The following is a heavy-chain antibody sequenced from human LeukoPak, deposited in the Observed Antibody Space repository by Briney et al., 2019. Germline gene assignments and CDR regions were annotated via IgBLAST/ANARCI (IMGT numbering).Heavy chain of an antibody. CDR3: TRHGGYSYGNDY. V-gene: IGHV3-73*01. Sequence: GGSLRLSCAASGFTFSGSAMHWVRQASGKGLEWVGRIRSKANSYATAYAASAKGRFTISRDDSKNTAYLQMNSLKTEDTAVYYCTRHGGYSYGNDYWGQGTLVTVSS. CDR1: GFTFSGSA. D-gene: IGHD5-18*01. CDR2: IRSKANSYAT. J-gene: IGHJ4*02.